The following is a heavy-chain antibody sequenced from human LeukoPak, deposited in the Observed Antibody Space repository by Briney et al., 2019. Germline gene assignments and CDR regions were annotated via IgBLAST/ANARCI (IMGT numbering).Heavy chain of an antibody. V-gene: IGHV3-74*01. D-gene: IGHD2-2*01. J-gene: IGHJ4*02. CDR1: GFTFSSYG. Sequence: PGGSLRLSCAASGFTFSSYGMHWVRQAPGKGLVWVSRINTDGNTTAYADSVKGRFAISRDNAKNTLYLQMNTLSPEDTAVYYCARGASGDIGYCSSTSCYRSYYFDNWGQGTLVTVSS. CDR3: ARGASGDIGYCSSTSCYRSYYFDN. CDR2: INTDGNTT.